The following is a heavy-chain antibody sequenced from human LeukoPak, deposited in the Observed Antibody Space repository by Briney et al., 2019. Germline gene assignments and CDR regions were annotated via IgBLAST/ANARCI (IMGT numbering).Heavy chain of an antibody. CDR3: ARDSRGYSSGWYVNYGMDV. D-gene: IGHD6-19*01. CDR1: GFTFSSYA. Sequence: PRGSLRLSCAASGFTFSSYAMSWVRQAPGKGLEWVSAISGSGGSTYYADSVKGRFTISRDNSKNTLYLQMNSLRAGDTAVYYCARDSRGYSSGWYVNYGMDVWGQGTTVTVSS. J-gene: IGHJ6*02. V-gene: IGHV3-23*01. CDR2: ISGSGGST.